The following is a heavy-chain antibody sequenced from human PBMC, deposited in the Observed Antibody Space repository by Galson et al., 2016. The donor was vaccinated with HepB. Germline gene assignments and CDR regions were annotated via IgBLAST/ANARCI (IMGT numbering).Heavy chain of an antibody. V-gene: IGHV3-33*01. CDR2: MWADGVKK. CDR3: ARGFRLGDLSSPRERDAFDM. Sequence: SLRLSCAASGFTFSSYGMHWVHQAPGKGLEWVAVMWADGVKKYCADSVKGRFTISRDNSKNTLYLQMNSLRAEDTAVYYCARGFRLGDLSSPRERDAFDMWGQGTMVTVSS. D-gene: IGHD3-16*02. CDR1: GFTFSSYG. J-gene: IGHJ3*02.